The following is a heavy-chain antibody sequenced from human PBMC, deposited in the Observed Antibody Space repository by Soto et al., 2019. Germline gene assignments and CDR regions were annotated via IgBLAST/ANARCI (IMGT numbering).Heavy chain of an antibody. D-gene: IGHD3-10*01. CDR2: INAGNSNT. CDR3: ARGSGWFGESVEP. Sequence: ASVTVSCTASGYTFTSYAMHWVRQAPGQRLEWMGWINAGNSNTKYSQKFQGRVTITRDTSASTAYMELSSLRSEDTAVYYCARGSGWFGESVEPWGQGTLVTVSS. V-gene: IGHV1-3*01. CDR1: GYTFTSYA. J-gene: IGHJ5*02.